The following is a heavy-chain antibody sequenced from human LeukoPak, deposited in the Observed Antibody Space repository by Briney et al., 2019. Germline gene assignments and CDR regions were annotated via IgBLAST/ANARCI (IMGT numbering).Heavy chain of an antibody. D-gene: IGHD3-16*01. V-gene: IGHV4-34*01. CDR3: ARRERLWYFDL. J-gene: IGHJ2*01. Sequence: SETLSLTCAVYGGSFSGYYWSWIRQPPGKGLEWIGEINHSGSTNYNPSLKSRVTISVDTSKNQFSLKLSSVTAADTAVYYCARRERLWYFDLWGRGTLVTVSS. CDR2: INHSGST. CDR1: GGSFSGYY.